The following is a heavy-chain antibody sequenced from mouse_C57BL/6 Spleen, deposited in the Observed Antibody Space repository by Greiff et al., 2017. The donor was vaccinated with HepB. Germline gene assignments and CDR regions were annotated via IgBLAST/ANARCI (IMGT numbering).Heavy chain of an antibody. V-gene: IGHV1-22*01. J-gene: IGHJ4*01. CDR2: INPNNGGT. CDR3: VRGVYYDGTYYAMDY. D-gene: IGHD1-1*01. Sequence: EVQLQQSGPELVKPGASVKMSCKASGYTFTDYNMHWVKQSHGKSLEWIGYINPNNGGTSYNQKFKGKATLPVNKSSSTAYMELRSLTSEDSAVYYCVRGVYYDGTYYAMDYWGQGTSVTVSS. CDR1: GYTFTDYN.